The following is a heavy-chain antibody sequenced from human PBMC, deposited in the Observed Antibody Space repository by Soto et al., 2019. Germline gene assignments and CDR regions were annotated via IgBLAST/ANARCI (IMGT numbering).Heavy chain of an antibody. Sequence: QMQLVESGGGVVQPGTSLRLSCAASGFTFNTYGFHWVRQAPGKGLEWVAVIWSDGNNKYHSDSVKGRFTISRDSSKNTLYLQMNSLRVEDTAVYYCARIQLDTIMALDYWGQGALVTVSS. J-gene: IGHJ4*02. CDR1: GFTFNTYG. CDR2: IWSDGNNK. D-gene: IGHD1-1*01. CDR3: ARIQLDTIMALDY. V-gene: IGHV3-33*01.